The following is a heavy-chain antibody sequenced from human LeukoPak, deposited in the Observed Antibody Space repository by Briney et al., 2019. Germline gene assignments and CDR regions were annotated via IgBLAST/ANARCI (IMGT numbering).Heavy chain of an antibody. J-gene: IGHJ3*01. V-gene: IGHV3-23*01. Sequence: PGGSLRLSCTASGFTSGFTFSTYAMSWVRQAPGKGLEWVSTISASGGSTYYADSVKGRFTISRDNSKNTLYLQMDTLRADDTAVHYCAKDGWYYDSSGLGAFDVWGQGTMVTVSS. D-gene: IGHD3-22*01. CDR3: AKDGWYYDSSGLGAFDV. CDR2: ISASGGST. CDR1: GFTFSTYA.